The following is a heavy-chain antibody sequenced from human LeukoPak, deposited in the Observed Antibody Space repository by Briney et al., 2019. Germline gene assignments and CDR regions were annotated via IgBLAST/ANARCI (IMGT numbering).Heavy chain of an antibody. Sequence: GGSLRLSCAASGFTVSSNYMSWVRQAPGKGLEWVSVIYSGGSTYYADSVKGRFTISRDNSKNTLYLQMNSLRAEDTALYHCARVYGSGSYYYYMDVWGKGTTVTISS. CDR2: IYSGGST. D-gene: IGHD3-10*01. J-gene: IGHJ6*03. CDR3: ARVYGSGSYYYYMDV. CDR1: GFTVSSNY. V-gene: IGHV3-53*01.